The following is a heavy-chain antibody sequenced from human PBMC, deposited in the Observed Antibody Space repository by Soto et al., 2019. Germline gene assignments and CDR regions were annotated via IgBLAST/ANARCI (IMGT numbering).Heavy chain of an antibody. Sequence: DVQLLESGGGLVQPGGSLRLACAASGFTFGNYAINWVRLAPGKGLEWVSGISGGGGSTYYADSVKGRFTIFRDTSKNTVFLQMNSLRADDTAVYYCARVVPGAEAWFGPWGQGTLVTVSS. CDR3: ARVVPGAEAWFGP. J-gene: IGHJ5*02. CDR1: GFTFGNYA. D-gene: IGHD2-2*01. V-gene: IGHV3-23*01. CDR2: ISGGGGST.